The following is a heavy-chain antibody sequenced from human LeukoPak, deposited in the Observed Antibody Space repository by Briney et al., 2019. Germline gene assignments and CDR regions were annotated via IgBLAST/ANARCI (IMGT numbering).Heavy chain of an antibody. CDR2: IYPGDSDT. CDR1: GYSFTSYW. CDR3: ATAMLIDYYGMDV. V-gene: IGHV5-51*01. D-gene: IGHD2-8*01. J-gene: IGHJ6*02. Sequence: GESLKISCKGSGYSFTSYWIGWVRQMPGKGLEWMGIIYPGDSDTRYSPSLQGQVTISADKSISTAYLQWSSLKASDTAMYYCATAMLIDYYGMDVWGQGTTVTVSS.